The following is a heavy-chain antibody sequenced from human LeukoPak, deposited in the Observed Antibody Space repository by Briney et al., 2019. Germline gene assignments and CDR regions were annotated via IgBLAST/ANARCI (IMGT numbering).Heavy chain of an antibody. CDR1: GYTFTSYG. CDR3: ARDHRGGAAGAY. D-gene: IGHD6-13*01. CDR2: ISAYNGNT. V-gene: IGHV1-18*01. J-gene: IGHJ4*02. Sequence: ASVKVSCKASGYTFTSYGISWVRQAPGQGLEWMGWISAYNGNTNYAQKLQGRVAMTTDTSTSAAYMELRSLRSDDTAVYYCARDHRGGAAGAYWGQGTLVTVSS.